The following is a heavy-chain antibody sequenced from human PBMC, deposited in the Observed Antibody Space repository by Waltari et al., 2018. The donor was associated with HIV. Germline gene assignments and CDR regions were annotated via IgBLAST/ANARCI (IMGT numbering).Heavy chain of an antibody. CDR3: ARVDRAGTTSGWDVFDI. V-gene: IGHV3-66*01. CDR1: GFTVSRHH. Sequence: EVQLVESGGGLVRPGGSLRLSCAASGFTVSRHHTGWVRQTPGKGLEYVSVMYSGGTTHYADSVNGRFTISRDSSKSALYLQMNTLRAEDTALYYCARVDRAGTTSGWDVFDIWGQGTMVTVSS. D-gene: IGHD1-1*01. CDR2: MYSGGTT. J-gene: IGHJ3*02.